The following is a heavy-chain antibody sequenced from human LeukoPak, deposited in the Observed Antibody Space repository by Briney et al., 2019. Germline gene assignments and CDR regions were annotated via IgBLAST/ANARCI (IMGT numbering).Heavy chain of an antibody. CDR3: AREKWELLPIFDY. Sequence: PSETLSLTCTVSGGSISRYYWSWIRQPPGKGLEWIGYIHYSGSTNYNPSLKSRVTISVDTSKNQFSLKLTSVTAADTAVYYCAREKWELLPIFDYWGQGTLVTVSS. J-gene: IGHJ4*02. V-gene: IGHV4-59*01. CDR2: IHYSGST. CDR1: GGSISRYY. D-gene: IGHD1-26*01.